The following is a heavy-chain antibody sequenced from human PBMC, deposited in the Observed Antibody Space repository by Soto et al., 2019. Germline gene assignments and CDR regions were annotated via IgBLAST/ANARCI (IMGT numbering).Heavy chain of an antibody. CDR3: AREIGGYCSGGSCYSQNYYYYMDV. CDR1: GGTFSSYT. J-gene: IGHJ6*03. D-gene: IGHD2-15*01. Sequence: QVQLVQSGAEVKKPGSSVKVSCKASGGTFSSYTISWVRQAPGQGLEWMGRIITILGIENYEQKFHGRVTITEDKSTNTAYMELSSLRTEDTAVYYCAREIGGYCSGGSCYSQNYYYYMDVWGKGTTVTVSS. CDR2: IITILGIE. V-gene: IGHV1-69*02.